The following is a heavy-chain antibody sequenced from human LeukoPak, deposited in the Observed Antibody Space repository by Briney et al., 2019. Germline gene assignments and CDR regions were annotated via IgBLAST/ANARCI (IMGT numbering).Heavy chain of an antibody. V-gene: IGHV3-7*01. J-gene: IGHJ6*03. CDR3: ARIPPYYSYGYHYYMDV. CDR1: GFTFSSYW. CDR2: IKQDGSEK. Sequence: GGSLRLSCAASGFTFSSYWMSWVRQAPGKGLEWVANIKQDGSEKYYVDSVKGRFTISRDNAKNSLYLQMNSLRAEDTAVYYCARIPPYYSYGYHYYMDVWGKGTTVTVSS. D-gene: IGHD5-18*01.